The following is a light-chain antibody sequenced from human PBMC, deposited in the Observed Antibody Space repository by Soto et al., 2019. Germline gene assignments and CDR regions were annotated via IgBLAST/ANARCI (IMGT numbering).Light chain of an antibody. V-gene: IGKV3-11*01. CDR2: DAS. CDR3: QQRSNWPIT. J-gene: IGKJ5*01. CDR1: QSVSSSY. Sequence: EIVMTQSPATLSVSPGERATLSCRASQSVSSSYLAWYQQKPGQAPRLLIYDASNRAAGIPARFSGSGSGTDFTLIIGSLEPEDFAVYYCQQRSNWPITFGQGTRLEIK.